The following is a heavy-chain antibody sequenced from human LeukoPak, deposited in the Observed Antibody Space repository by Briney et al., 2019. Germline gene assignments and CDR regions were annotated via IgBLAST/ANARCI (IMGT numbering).Heavy chain of an antibody. CDR2: IKKDGSEK. CDR3: ARGLSGVTGYTYGRGIDY. CDR1: GFTFSSYW. V-gene: IGHV3-7*01. D-gene: IGHD5-18*01. J-gene: IGHJ4*02. Sequence: GGSLRLSCAASGFTFSSYWMNWVRQAPGKGLEWVANIKKDGSEKYYVDSVKGRFAISRDNAKTSLYLQMNSLRAEDTAVNYCARGLSGVTGYTYGRGIDYWGQGTLVTVSS.